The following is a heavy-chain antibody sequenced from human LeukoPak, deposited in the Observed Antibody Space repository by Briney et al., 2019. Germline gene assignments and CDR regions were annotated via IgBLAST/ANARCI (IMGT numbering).Heavy chain of an antibody. CDR2: ISRGGNAK. Sequence: HPGGSLRLSCAASTFVFSVSSMNWVRQAPGEGLEWVSSISRGGNAKHYADSVKGRFTISRDNAKNSLYLQMNSLRAEDTAVYYCARDPRSEPAAPQRRGGMDVWGKGTTVTVSS. D-gene: IGHD2-2*01. CDR3: ARDPRSEPAAPQRRGGMDV. CDR1: TFVFSVSS. J-gene: IGHJ6*04. V-gene: IGHV3-48*04.